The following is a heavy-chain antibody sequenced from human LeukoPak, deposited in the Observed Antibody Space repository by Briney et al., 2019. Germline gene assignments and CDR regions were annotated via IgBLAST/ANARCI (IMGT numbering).Heavy chain of an antibody. CDR3: ARGAEAETSPLDF. V-gene: IGHV1-2*02. Sequence: ASVKVCCKASGYIFSDYYMHWVRQAPGQGLEWLGWINPKSGAADYAQQFRGRVTMTRDTSINTDYMEMKRVTSDDTAVYYCARGAEAETSPLDFWGQGTLVTVSS. CDR1: GYIFSDYY. J-gene: IGHJ4*02. D-gene: IGHD6-13*01. CDR2: INPKSGAA.